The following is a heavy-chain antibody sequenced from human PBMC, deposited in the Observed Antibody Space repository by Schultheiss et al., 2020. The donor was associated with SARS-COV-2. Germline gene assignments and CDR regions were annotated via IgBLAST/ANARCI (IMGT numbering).Heavy chain of an antibody. CDR1: GFTFSRSV. CDR2: ISGSGGST. D-gene: IGHD3-22*01. J-gene: IGHJ6*02. CDR3: TRPSGSGYRDYYYYGMDV. V-gene: IGHV3-23*01. Sequence: GGSLRLSCAASGFTFSRSVMSWVRQAPGKGLEWVSAISGSGGSTYYADSVKGRFTISRDNSKNTLYLQMNSLRAEDTAVYYCTRPSGSGYRDYYYYGMDVWGQGTTVTVSS.